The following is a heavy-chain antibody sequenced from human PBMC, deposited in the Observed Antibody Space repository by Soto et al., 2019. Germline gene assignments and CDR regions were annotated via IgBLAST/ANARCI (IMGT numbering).Heavy chain of an antibody. CDR1: GFSFGTYT. J-gene: IGHJ3*01. Sequence: PGGSLRLSCVASGFSFGTYTMNWVRQAPGKGLEWISYITSTSNTIYYADSVKGRFTISRDDAQNSLYLQMNSLRDDDTAVYYCARGEYYNILTGYYRGAFEVWGRGTMVTVSS. V-gene: IGHV3-48*02. CDR2: ITSTSNTI. D-gene: IGHD3-9*01. CDR3: ARGEYYNILTGYYRGAFEV.